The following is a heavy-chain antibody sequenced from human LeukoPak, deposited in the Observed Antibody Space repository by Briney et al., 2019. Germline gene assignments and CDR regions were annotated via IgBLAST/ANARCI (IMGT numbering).Heavy chain of an antibody. Sequence: GLLRLSCAASGFTFSSYWMSWVRQAPGKGLEWVANIKQDGREKYHVDSVKGRYTISRANAKNSLYLQMNSLRAEHTAVYCCARVDRQRNNDYGGQGTLVTVSS. CDR3: ARVDRQRNNDY. CDR1: GFTFSSYW. J-gene: IGHJ4*02. CDR2: IKQDGREK. V-gene: IGHV3-7*01. D-gene: IGHD1/OR15-1a*01.